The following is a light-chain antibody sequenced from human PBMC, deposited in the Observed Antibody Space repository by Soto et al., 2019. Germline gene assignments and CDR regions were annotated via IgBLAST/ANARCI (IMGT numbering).Light chain of an antibody. J-gene: IGKJ1*01. CDR1: QSVDTTF. CDR3: QQYMSSVT. Sequence: EMVLTQSPGSLSLSPGQSATRSCRASQSVDTTFFAWYQKRPGQAPRLLIYGASKRATGIPDRFSGSGSGTDFTLIISRLEPEDFAVYYCQQYMSSVTFGQGTKVEIK. CDR2: GAS. V-gene: IGKV3-20*01.